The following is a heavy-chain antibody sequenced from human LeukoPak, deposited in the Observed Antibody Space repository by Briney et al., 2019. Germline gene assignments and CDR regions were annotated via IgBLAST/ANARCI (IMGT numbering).Heavy chain of an antibody. J-gene: IGHJ6*03. CDR2: INHSGST. Sequence: SETLSLTCAVYGGSFSGYYWSWIRQPPGKGLEWIGEINHSGSTNYNPSLKSRVTISVDTSKNQFSLKLSSVTAADTAVYYCAGAPDYGDYVRVEYYYMDVWGKGTTVTVSS. D-gene: IGHD4-17*01. V-gene: IGHV4-34*01. CDR1: GGSFSGYY. CDR3: AGAPDYGDYVRVEYYYMDV.